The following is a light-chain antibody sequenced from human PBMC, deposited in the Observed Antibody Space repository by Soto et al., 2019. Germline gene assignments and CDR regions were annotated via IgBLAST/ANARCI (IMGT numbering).Light chain of an antibody. V-gene: IGKV4-1*01. CDR1: QSVLYSSNNKNY. J-gene: IGKJ1*01. CDR2: WAS. Sequence: DIVMTQSPDSLAVSLGERATINCKSSQSVLYSSNNKNYLAWYQQTPGQPPKLLLYWASIRESGVPDRFSGSGSGTDFTLTISSLQAEDVAVYYCQQYYSIPPWTFGQGTKVEIK. CDR3: QQYYSIPPWT.